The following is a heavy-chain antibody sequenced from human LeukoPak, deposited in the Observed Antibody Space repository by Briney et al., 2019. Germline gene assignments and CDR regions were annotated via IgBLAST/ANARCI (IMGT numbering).Heavy chain of an antibody. Sequence: GGSLRLSCAASGFTFSSYDMHWVRQATGKGLEWVSAIDTAGDTYYPDFVKGRFTISRENAKNSFYLQMNSLRAGDTAVYYCARVSSGWGQSSYFDSWGQGTLVTVSA. CDR1: GFTFSSYD. CDR3: ARVSSGWGQSSYFDS. V-gene: IGHV3-13*01. J-gene: IGHJ4*02. D-gene: IGHD1-26*01. CDR2: IDTAGDT.